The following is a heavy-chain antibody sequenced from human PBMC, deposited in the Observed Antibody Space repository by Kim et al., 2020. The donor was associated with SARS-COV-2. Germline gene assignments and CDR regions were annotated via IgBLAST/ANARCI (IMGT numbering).Heavy chain of an antibody. J-gene: IGHJ5*02. D-gene: IGHD3-10*01. CDR1: GYTFTSYY. CDR2: INPSGGST. CDR3: ARDWIGVRGVIIGNWFDP. V-gene: IGHV1-46*01. Sequence: ASVKVSCKASGYTFTSYYMHWVRQAPGQGLEWMGIINPSGGSTSYAQKFQGRVTMTRDTSTSTVYMELSSLRSEDTAVYYCARDWIGVRGVIIGNWFDPWGQGTLVTVSS.